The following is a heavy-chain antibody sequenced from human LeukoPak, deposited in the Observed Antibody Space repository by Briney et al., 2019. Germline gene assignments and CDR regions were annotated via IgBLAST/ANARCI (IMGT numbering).Heavy chain of an antibody. CDR1: GDSISSSSSY. J-gene: IGHJ4*02. Sequence: SETLSLTCSVSGDSISSSSSYWGWIRQPPGKGLEWIGSIYYSGSTYYNPSLKSRVTISVDTSTNQFSLKLSSVTAADTAVYYCARLSYYYDSSGYSSPKQNYFDYWGQGTLVTVSS. CDR3: ARLSYYYDSSGYSSPKQNYFDY. V-gene: IGHV4-39*01. D-gene: IGHD3-22*01. CDR2: IYYSGST.